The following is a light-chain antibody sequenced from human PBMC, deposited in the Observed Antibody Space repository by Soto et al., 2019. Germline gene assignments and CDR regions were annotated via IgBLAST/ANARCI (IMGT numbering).Light chain of an antibody. Sequence: VVTQSPATLSASPGGRASMSCRATRMFSNNFAWYQHKPGQPPRLLMYGAFTRAAGVPARFSGSASGTEFTLTISSLQSEDFAVYYCQLYTNWPRWTFGQGTKVDIK. CDR2: GAF. CDR3: QLYTNWPRWT. V-gene: IGKV3-15*01. J-gene: IGKJ1*01. CDR1: RMFSNN.